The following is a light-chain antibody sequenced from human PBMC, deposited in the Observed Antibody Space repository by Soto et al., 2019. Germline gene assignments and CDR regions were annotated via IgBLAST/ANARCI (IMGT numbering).Light chain of an antibody. CDR3: QQSHSTPYT. V-gene: IGKV1-39*01. Sequence: IQMTQSPSSLSASIGDRVTITCRAGQSISSHLTWYQQKPGKAPKLLIYAASSLQTGVPSRFSGSASGTDFTLTISSLQPEDFATYYCQQSHSTPYTFGQGTKLEIK. CDR2: AAS. J-gene: IGKJ2*01. CDR1: QSISSH.